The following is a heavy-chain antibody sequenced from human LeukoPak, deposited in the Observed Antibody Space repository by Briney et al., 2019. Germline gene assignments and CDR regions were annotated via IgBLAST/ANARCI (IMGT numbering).Heavy chain of an antibody. V-gene: IGHV3-48*03. CDR1: GFTFSDYG. D-gene: IGHD6-13*01. Sequence: PGGSLRLSCAASGFTFSDYGMIWVRQAPGKGLEWIAYINPSGSTTYYADSMKDRSTISRDNARSSLYLQMHSLRGEDTALYYCAKSGAASDWGQGTLVTVSS. CDR2: INPSGSTT. CDR3: AKSGAASD. J-gene: IGHJ4*02.